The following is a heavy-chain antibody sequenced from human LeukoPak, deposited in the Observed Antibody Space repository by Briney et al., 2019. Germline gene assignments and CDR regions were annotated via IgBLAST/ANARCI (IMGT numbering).Heavy chain of an antibody. V-gene: IGHV4-39*07. CDR3: ARVPPPDRGYSYGFYGSFDY. Sequence: SETLSLTCTVSGGSISSSSYYWGWIRQPPGKGLEWIGSIYYSGSTYYNPSLKSRVTISVDTSKNQFSLKLSSVTAADTAVYYCARVPPPDRGYSYGFYGSFDYWGQGTLVTVSS. J-gene: IGHJ4*02. D-gene: IGHD5-18*01. CDR1: GGSISSSSYY. CDR2: IYYSGST.